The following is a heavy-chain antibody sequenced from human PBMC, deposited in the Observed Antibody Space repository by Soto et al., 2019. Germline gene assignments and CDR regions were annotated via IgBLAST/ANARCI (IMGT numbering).Heavy chain of an antibody. J-gene: IGHJ6*03. CDR1: GYTFTSYG. V-gene: IGHV1-18*03. D-gene: IGHD3-3*01. CDR3: VTLDSAFCSGSYSLDF. Sequence: AAVKVSCKASGYTFTSYGISWVRQAPGQGLERRGWISANNGNRNYAQKFQGRVTMTTGASTSTAYMELTTLRSDALAVYSFVTLDSAFCSGSYSLDFWGKGTPVTVSS. CDR2: ISANNGNR.